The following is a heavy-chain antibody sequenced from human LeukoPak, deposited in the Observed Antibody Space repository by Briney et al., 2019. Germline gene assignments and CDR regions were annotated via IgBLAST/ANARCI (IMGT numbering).Heavy chain of an antibody. V-gene: IGHV3-9*01. CDR2: ISWNSGSI. Sequence: QAGRSLRLSCAASGFTFDDYAMHWVRQAPGKGLEWVSGISWNSGSIGYADSVKGRFTISRDNAKNSLYLRMNSLRAEDTALYYCAKDMPTDYYYGMDVWGQGTTVTVSS. CDR3: AKDMPTDYYYGMDV. D-gene: IGHD4-17*01. CDR1: GFTFDDYA. J-gene: IGHJ6*02.